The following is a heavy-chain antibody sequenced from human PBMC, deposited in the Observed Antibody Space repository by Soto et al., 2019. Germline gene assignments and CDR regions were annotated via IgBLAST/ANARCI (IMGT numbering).Heavy chain of an antibody. D-gene: IGHD3-3*01. Sequence: PGGSLRLSCAASGFTFSSYGMHWVRQAPGKGLEWVAVIWYDGSNKYYADSVKGRFTISRDNSKNTLYLQMNSLRAEDTAVYYCARTEHQIRFLEWLGNYYYYYGMDVWGQGTTVTVSS. CDR3: ARTEHQIRFLEWLGNYYYYYGMDV. J-gene: IGHJ6*02. CDR2: IWYDGSNK. CDR1: GFTFSSYG. V-gene: IGHV3-33*01.